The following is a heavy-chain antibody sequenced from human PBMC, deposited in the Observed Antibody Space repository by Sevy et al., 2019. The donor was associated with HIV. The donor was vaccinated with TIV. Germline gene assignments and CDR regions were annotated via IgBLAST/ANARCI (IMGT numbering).Heavy chain of an antibody. CDR2: IRSKIYGGTT. Sequence: GGSLRLSCTASGFTFGDYAMSWVRQAPGKGLEWIGVIRSKIYGGTTEYAASVKARFTISREDSKSSAYLQMNSLKREDTAIYYCTRVQGTISAFYYFGMDVWGQGTTVTVSS. J-gene: IGHJ6*02. CDR3: TRVQGTISAFYYFGMDV. D-gene: IGHD3-3*01. V-gene: IGHV3-49*04. CDR1: GFTFGDYA.